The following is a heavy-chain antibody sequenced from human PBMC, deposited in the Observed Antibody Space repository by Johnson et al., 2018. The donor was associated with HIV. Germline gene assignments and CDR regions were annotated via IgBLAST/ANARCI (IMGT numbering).Heavy chain of an antibody. Sequence: VQLVESGGGVVQPGGSLRLSCAASGFTFSSYGMHWVRQAPGKGLEWVAFIRYDGSNKYYADSVKGRFTISRDNSKNTLYLQMNSLRADDTAVYYCAKETPSSGGTFDIWGQGTMVTVSS. J-gene: IGHJ3*02. CDR3: AKETPSSGGTFDI. V-gene: IGHV3-30*02. CDR1: GFTFSSYG. D-gene: IGHD6-25*01. CDR2: IRYDGSNK.